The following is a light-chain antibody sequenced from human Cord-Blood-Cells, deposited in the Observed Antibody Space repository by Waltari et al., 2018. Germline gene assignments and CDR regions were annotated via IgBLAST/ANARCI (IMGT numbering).Light chain of an antibody. V-gene: IGLV2-23*01. CDR3: CSYAGSSTLV. CDR1: SSDVGSYNL. Sequence: QSALTQPASVSGSPGLSITISCTGTSSDVGSYNLVSWYQQHPGKAPKLMIYEGSKRPSGVSNRFSGSKSGSTASLTISGLQAEDEADYYCCSYAGSSTLVFGGGTKLTVL. J-gene: IGLJ3*02. CDR2: EGS.